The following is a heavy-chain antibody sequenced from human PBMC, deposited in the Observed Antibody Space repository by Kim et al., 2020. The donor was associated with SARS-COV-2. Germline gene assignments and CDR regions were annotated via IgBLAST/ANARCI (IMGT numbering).Heavy chain of an antibody. CDR2: IFHSGTT. Sequence: SETLSLTCTVSVDSISSGHWWTWVRQPPGKGLEWIGEIFHSGTTNYNPSLNSRVTMSVDESKNQFSLKLTSVTAADTAVYYCVRSIYWAFDIWGQGTMVTVSS. D-gene: IGHD5-12*01. J-gene: IGHJ3*02. CDR1: VDSISSGHW. CDR3: VRSIYWAFDI. V-gene: IGHV4-4*02.